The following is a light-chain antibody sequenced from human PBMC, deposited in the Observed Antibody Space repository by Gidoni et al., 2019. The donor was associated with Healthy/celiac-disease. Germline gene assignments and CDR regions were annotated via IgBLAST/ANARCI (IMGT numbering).Light chain of an antibody. CDR3: QQRSNWPRST. J-gene: IGKJ4*01. CDR1: QSVSSY. CDR2: DAS. Sequence: EIVFTQSPATLSLSPGERATLSCRASQSVSSYLAWYQQKPGQAPRLLIYDASNSATGIPARFSGSGSGTDFTLTISSLEPEDFAVYYCQQRSNWPRSTFGGGTKVEIK. V-gene: IGKV3-11*01.